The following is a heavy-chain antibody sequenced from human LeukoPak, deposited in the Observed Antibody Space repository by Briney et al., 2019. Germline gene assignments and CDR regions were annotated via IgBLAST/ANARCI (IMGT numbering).Heavy chain of an antibody. D-gene: IGHD6-13*01. CDR1: GFTFSDDY. J-gene: IGHJ4*02. Sequence: GGSLRLSCAASGFTFSDDYMSWIRQAPGKGLEWVSYISSSGSTIYYADSVKGRFTISRDNAKNSLYLQMNSLRAEDTAVYYCARDSVNSRTGFDYWGQGTLVTVSS. CDR3: ARDSVNSRTGFDY. CDR2: ISSSGSTI. V-gene: IGHV3-11*01.